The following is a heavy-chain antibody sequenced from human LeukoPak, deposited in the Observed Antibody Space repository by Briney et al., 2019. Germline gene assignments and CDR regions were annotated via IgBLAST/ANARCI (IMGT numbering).Heavy chain of an antibody. CDR3: ARESRASRNAFDI. D-gene: IGHD6-6*01. V-gene: IGHV1-2*02. CDR1: GYTFTGYY. J-gene: IGHJ3*02. CDR2: INPNSGGT. Sequence: ASVKVSCKASGYTFTGYYMHWVRQAPGQGLEWMGWINPNSGGTNYAQKFQGRVTMTRETSISTAYMELSRLRSDDTAVYYCARESRASRNAFDIWGQGTMVTVSS.